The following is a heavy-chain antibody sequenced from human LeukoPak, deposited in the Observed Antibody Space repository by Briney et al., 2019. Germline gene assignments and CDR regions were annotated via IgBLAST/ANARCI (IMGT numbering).Heavy chain of an antibody. CDR2: ISTSSSYI. V-gene: IGHV3-21*01. CDR3: AKVLWFGDLMGAFDI. J-gene: IGHJ3*02. CDR1: GFTFSSYS. Sequence: PGGSLRLSCAASGFTFSSYSMNWVRQAPGKGLEWVSCISTSSSYIYYADSVKGRFTISRDNAKNSLYLQINSLRAEDTAVYYCAKVLWFGDLMGAFDIWGQGTMVTVSS. D-gene: IGHD3-10*01.